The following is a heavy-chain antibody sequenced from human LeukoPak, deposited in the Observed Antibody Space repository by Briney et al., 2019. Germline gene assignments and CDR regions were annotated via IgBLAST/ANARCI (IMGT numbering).Heavy chain of an antibody. V-gene: IGHV4-39*01. CDR2: IYYSGST. J-gene: IGHJ3*02. Sequence: SETPSLTCTVSGGSISSSSYYWGWIRQPPGKGLEWIGSIYYSGSTYYNPSLKSRVTISVDTSKNQFSLKLSSVTAADTAVYYCASLHYDTDAFDIWGQGTMATVSS. D-gene: IGHD3-9*01. CDR3: ASLHYDTDAFDI. CDR1: GGSISSSSYY.